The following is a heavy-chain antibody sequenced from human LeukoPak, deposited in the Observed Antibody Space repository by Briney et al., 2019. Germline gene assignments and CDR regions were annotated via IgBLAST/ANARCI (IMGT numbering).Heavy chain of an antibody. D-gene: IGHD1-26*01. CDR2: TYYRSKWSS. Sequence: PSQTLSLTCLISGDSISSKSAAWNWIRQSPSGGLEWLGRTYYRSKWSSGYAISMRGRITVNSDTSKNLFSLQLNPVTPEDTAVYYCARSQTGGTFDYWGQGVLVTVSS. CDR3: ARSQTGGTFDY. V-gene: IGHV6-1*01. J-gene: IGHJ4*02. CDR1: GDSISSKSAA.